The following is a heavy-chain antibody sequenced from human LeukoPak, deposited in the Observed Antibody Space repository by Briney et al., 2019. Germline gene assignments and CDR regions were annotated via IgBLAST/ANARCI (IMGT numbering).Heavy chain of an antibody. D-gene: IGHD3-9*01. V-gene: IGHV4-59*08. CDR1: GGSISSYY. CDR3: ARQDSREYDILTGRSYWYFDL. Sequence: PSETLSLTCTVSGGSISSYYWSWIRQPPGKGLEWIGYIYYSGSTNYNPSLKSRVTISVDTSKNQFSLKLSSVTAADTAVYYCARQDSREYDILTGRSYWYFDLWGRGTLVTVSS. CDR2: IYYSGST. J-gene: IGHJ2*01.